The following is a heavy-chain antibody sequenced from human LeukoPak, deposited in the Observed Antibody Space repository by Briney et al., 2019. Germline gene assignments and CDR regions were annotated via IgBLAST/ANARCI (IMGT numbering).Heavy chain of an antibody. CDR1: GFTFTSSA. V-gene: IGHV1-58*01. CDR2: IVVGSGNT. Sequence: VASVKVSCKASGFTFTSSAVQWVRQARGQRLEWIGWIVVGSGNTNYAQKFQERVTITRDMSTSTAYMELSSLRSEDTAVYYCARAPKIVAAAPSGYMDVWGKGTTVTVSS. CDR3: ARAPKIVAAAPSGYMDV. D-gene: IGHD2-2*01. J-gene: IGHJ6*04.